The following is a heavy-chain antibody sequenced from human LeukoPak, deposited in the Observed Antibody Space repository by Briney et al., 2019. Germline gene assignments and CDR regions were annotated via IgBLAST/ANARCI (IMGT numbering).Heavy chain of an antibody. CDR3: ARCIASADCGFDP. Sequence: GGPLRLSCAASGFTFSDYYMSWIRQAPGKGLEWVSYISSSGSTIYYADSVKGRFTISRDNAKNSLYLQMNSLRAEDTAVYYCARCIASADCGFDPWGQGTLVTVSS. J-gene: IGHJ5*02. CDR2: ISSSGSTI. D-gene: IGHD6-13*01. V-gene: IGHV3-11*01. CDR1: GFTFSDYY.